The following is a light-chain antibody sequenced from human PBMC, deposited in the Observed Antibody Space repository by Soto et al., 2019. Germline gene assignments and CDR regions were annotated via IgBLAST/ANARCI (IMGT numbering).Light chain of an antibody. CDR1: SSDVGGYNY. CDR2: DVS. CDR3: CSYAGSYSLV. V-gene: IGLV2-11*01. J-gene: IGLJ2*01. Sequence: QSALTQPRSVSGSPGQSVTISCTGTSSDVGGYNYVSWYQQHPGKAPKLVIYDVSKRPSGVPDRFSGSKSGNTASLTISALQAEDEADYYCCSYAGSYSLVFGGGTKVTVL.